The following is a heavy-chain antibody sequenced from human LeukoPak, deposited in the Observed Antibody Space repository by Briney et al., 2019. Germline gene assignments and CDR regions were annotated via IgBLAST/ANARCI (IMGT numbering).Heavy chain of an antibody. Sequence: GGSLSLSCAASGFTFSSYAMSWVRQAPGKGLEWVSAISGSGGSTYYTDSVKGRFTISRDNSMNTLYLQMNSLRAEDTAVYYCAKAGIVVVPAATLGYFDLWGRGTLVTVAS. CDR1: GFTFSSYA. CDR3: AKAGIVVVPAATLGYFDL. J-gene: IGHJ2*01. D-gene: IGHD2-2*01. V-gene: IGHV3-23*01. CDR2: ISGSGGST.